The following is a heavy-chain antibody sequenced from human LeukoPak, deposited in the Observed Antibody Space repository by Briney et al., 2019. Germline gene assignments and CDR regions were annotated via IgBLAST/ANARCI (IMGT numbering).Heavy chain of an antibody. V-gene: IGHV1-2*02. Sequence: ASVKVSCKASGYTFTGYYMHWVRQAPGQGREWMGWINHNSGGTSYAQKFQGRVTMTRDTSISTAYMELSRLRSDDTAVYYCAREACGGDCSELDYWGQGTLVTVSS. J-gene: IGHJ4*02. CDR1: GYTFTGYY. CDR2: INHNSGGT. CDR3: AREACGGDCSELDY. D-gene: IGHD2-21*01.